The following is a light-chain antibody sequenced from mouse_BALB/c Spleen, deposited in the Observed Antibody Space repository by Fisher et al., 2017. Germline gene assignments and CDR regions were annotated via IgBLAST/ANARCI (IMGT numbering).Light chain of an antibody. V-gene: IGKV4-55*01. CDR3: QQGSSIPLT. J-gene: IGKJ5*01. Sequence: IVLTQTTAIMSASPGEKVTMTCSASSSVSYMYWYQQKPGSSPRLLIYDTSNLASGVPVRFSGSGSGTSYSLTISRMEAEDAATYYCQQGSSIPLTFGAGTKLELK. CDR2: DTS. CDR1: SSVSY.